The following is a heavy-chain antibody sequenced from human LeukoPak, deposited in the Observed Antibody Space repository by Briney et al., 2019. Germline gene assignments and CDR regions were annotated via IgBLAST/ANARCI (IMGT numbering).Heavy chain of an antibody. D-gene: IGHD6-6*01. CDR3: AKGLAGRYYYGMDV. Sequence: PGGSLRLSCTASGFTFSSYAMSWVRQAPGKGREWVSAVSGSGDSTYYGDSVKGRFTISRDNFKNTLYLQMNSLRAEDTAVYYCAKGLAGRYYYGMDVWGQGTTVTVSS. J-gene: IGHJ6*02. CDR1: GFTFSSYA. V-gene: IGHV3-23*01. CDR2: VSGSGDST.